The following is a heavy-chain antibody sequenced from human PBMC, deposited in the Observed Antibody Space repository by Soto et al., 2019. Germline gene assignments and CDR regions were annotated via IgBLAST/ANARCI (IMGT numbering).Heavy chain of an antibody. D-gene: IGHD6-6*01. Sequence: SLRISCAAFGFPFSRYWMRWVRQATGKGLEWVANIKQDGSEKSYVDSVKGRFSISRDNAKNSLYLQMNSLRVEDTAVYFCGRDLPSISGRPGGWFDPWGQGTLVTVSS. J-gene: IGHJ5*02. CDR1: GFPFSRYW. V-gene: IGHV3-7*01. CDR3: GRDLPSISGRPGGWFDP. CDR2: IKQDGSEK.